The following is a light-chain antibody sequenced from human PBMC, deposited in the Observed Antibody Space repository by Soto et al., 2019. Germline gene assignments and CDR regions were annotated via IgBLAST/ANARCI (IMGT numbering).Light chain of an antibody. CDR2: EVT. Sequence: QSVLTQPPSASGSLGQSVTISCTGTSSDVGRYNYVSWYQQHPGKAPKLLIYEVTKRPSGVPDRFSGSKSGNTASLTVSGLQAEDEADYYCNSFAGSNNVLFGGGTKLTVL. V-gene: IGLV2-8*01. CDR3: NSFAGSNNVL. CDR1: SSDVGRYNY. J-gene: IGLJ2*01.